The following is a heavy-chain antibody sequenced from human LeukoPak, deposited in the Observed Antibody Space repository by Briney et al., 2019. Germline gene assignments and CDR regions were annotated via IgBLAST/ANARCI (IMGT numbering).Heavy chain of an antibody. Sequence: ASVKVSCKASGYTFTSYGISWVRQAPGQGLEWMGWISAYNGNTNYAQKLQGRVTMTTDTSTSTAYMELRSLRSDDTAVYYCARVEAARPEEHWFDPWGQGTLVTVSS. V-gene: IGHV1-18*01. CDR2: ISAYNGNT. CDR3: ARVEAARPEEHWFDP. J-gene: IGHJ5*02. D-gene: IGHD6-6*01. CDR1: GYTFTSYG.